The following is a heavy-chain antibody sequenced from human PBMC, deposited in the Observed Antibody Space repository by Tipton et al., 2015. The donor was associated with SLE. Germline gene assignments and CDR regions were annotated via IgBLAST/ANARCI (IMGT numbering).Heavy chain of an antibody. J-gene: IGHJ3*02. CDR3: ATYLSGAFDI. D-gene: IGHD2/OR15-2a*01. Sequence: LRLSCTVSGGSVSSYYWSWIRQPPGKGLEWIGYIYTGGSTNYSPSLKSRVTMSVDTSKNQFSLRLTSVTAADTAVYYCATYLSGAFDIWGQGTMVTVSS. V-gene: IGHV4-4*09. CDR1: GGSVSSYY. CDR2: IYTGGST.